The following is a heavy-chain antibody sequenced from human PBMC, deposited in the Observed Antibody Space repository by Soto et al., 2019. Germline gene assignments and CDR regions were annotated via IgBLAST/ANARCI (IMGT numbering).Heavy chain of an antibody. V-gene: IGHV4-34*01. CDR1: GGSFSGYY. Sequence: SETLSLTCAVYGGSFSGYYWSWIRQPPGKGLEWIGEINRSGSTNYNPSLKSRVTISVDTSKNQFSLKLSSVTAADTAVYYCARVVVVAATSSYYYYYYMDVWGKGTTVTVSS. CDR2: INRSGST. D-gene: IGHD2-15*01. CDR3: ARVVVVAATSSYYYYYYMDV. J-gene: IGHJ6*03.